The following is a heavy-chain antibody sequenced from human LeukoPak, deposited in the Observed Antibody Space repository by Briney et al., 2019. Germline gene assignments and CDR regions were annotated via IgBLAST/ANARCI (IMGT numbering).Heavy chain of an antibody. CDR1: GYTFSSYY. Sequence: ASVKVSCKAFGYTFSSYYMHWVRQAPGQGLEWMGILNPSGGITNYAQKFRGRVTLTRDTSTSTVYMELSNLRSEDTAVYYCARDARVAAADTASIWGQGTMVTVSS. V-gene: IGHV1-46*01. CDR3: ARDARVAAADTASI. D-gene: IGHD6-13*01. J-gene: IGHJ3*02. CDR2: LNPSGGIT.